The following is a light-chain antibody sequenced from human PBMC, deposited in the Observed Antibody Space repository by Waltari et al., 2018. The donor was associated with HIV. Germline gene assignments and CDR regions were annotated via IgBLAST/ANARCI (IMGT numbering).Light chain of an antibody. Sequence: SVLTQPPSASGTPGQRVTIPCSGSTSNTGSTDVFWYQHLPGAAPNLLIHRNNQRPSGVPDRFSGSTSGTSASLAISGLRSEDEADYYCVAWDDSLRGVLFGGGTKVAVL. V-gene: IGLV1-47*01. J-gene: IGLJ2*01. CDR3: VAWDDSLRGVL. CDR2: RNN. CDR1: TSNTGSTD.